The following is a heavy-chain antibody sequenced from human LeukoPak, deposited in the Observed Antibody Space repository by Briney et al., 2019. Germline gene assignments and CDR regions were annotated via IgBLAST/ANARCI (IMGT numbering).Heavy chain of an antibody. CDR2: IYPGDSDT. V-gene: IGHV5-51*01. CDR3: ARRDYGGKHFDY. J-gene: IGHJ4*02. D-gene: IGHD4-23*01. Sequence: GEPLKISCKGSGYFFTSYWIAWVRQMPGKDLEWMGIIYPGDSDTKYSPSFQGQVTISADKSISTAYLQWSSLKASDTAMYYCARRDYGGKHFDYWGQGTLVTVSS. CDR1: GYFFTSYW.